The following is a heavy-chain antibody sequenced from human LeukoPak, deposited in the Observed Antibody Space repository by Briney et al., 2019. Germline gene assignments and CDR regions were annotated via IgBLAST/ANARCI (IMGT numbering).Heavy chain of an antibody. V-gene: IGHV3-21*01. Sequence: KTGGSLRLSCAASGFTFSSYSMNWVRQAPGKGLEWVSSISSSSSYIYYADSVKGRFTISRDNAKNSLYLQMNSLRAEDTAVYYCARDPHYGDPYYYGMDVWGQGTTVTVSS. CDR1: GFTFSSYS. CDR3: ARDPHYGDPYYYGMDV. D-gene: IGHD4-17*01. CDR2: ISSSSSYI. J-gene: IGHJ6*02.